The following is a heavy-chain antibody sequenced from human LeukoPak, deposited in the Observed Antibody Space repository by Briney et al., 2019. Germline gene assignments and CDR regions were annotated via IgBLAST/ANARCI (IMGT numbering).Heavy chain of an antibody. CDR1: GGTFSSYA. D-gene: IGHD3-10*01. Sequence: SVKVSCKASGGTFSSYAISWVRQAPGQGLEWMGGIIPIFGTANYAQKFQGRVTITTDESTSTAYMELSSLRSEDTAVYYCAREGGITMVRGPYYYMDVWGKGTTVTVSS. CDR2: IIPIFGTA. J-gene: IGHJ6*03. V-gene: IGHV1-69*05. CDR3: AREGGITMVRGPYYYMDV.